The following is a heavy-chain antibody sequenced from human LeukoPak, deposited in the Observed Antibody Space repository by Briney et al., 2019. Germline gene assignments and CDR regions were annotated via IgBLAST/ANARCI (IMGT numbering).Heavy chain of an antibody. D-gene: IGHD3-10*01. J-gene: IGHJ4*02. CDR2: INPNGGYT. Sequence: EASVKVSCKASGYSFTSNYIHWVRQAPGQGLEWLGIINPNGGYTTYAQKFQGRVTMTRDTSTNTVYMELSSLRSEDTAVYYCARDKGSGTYQMANWGQGTLVTVSS. V-gene: IGHV1-46*01. CDR1: GYSFTSNY. CDR3: ARDKGSGTYQMAN.